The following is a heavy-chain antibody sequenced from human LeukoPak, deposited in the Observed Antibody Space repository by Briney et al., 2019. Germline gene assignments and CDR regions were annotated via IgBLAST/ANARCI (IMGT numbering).Heavy chain of an antibody. V-gene: IGHV1-69*13. CDR3: SRPQPSSWPSNSQDAFDI. CDR2: MIPIFGTA. D-gene: IGHD6-13*01. J-gene: IGHJ3*02. CDR1: GGTLSSYA. Sequence: ASVSVSRTASGGTLSSYAIGWVRQAPGQGLGWMGGMIPIFGTANYAQPFQGRVTINPEESTSTAYMGRSSLRSEDTAVYYCSRPQPSSWPSNSQDAFDIWVQGTMVTVSS.